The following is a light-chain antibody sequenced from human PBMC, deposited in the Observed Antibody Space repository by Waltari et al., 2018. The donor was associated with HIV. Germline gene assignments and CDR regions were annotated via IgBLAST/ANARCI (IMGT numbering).Light chain of an antibody. CDR3: QQYYRTPPA. Sequence: DVVMTQSPAALVGSLGERGTLNCQPSQTILSNSNKKNYLAWYQQRPGQPPKLLVYWASTRESGVPARFSGSGSGTDFTLTISNLQAEDAAIYYCQQYYRTPPAFGQGTKVEI. V-gene: IGKV4-1*01. CDR2: WAS. CDR1: QTILSNSNKKNY. J-gene: IGKJ1*01.